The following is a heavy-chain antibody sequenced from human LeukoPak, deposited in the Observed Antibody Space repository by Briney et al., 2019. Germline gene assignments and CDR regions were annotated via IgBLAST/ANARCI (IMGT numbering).Heavy chain of an antibody. J-gene: IGHJ4*02. D-gene: IGHD2/OR15-2a*01. V-gene: IGHV7-4-1*02. CDR3: ARDLEHCRNIICPNSAY. Sequence: ASVKVSCKASGYTFTSYAMNWVRQAPGQGLEWMGWINTNTGNPTYAQGFTGRFVFSLDTSVSTAYLQISSLKAEDTAVYYCARDLEHCRNIICPNSAYWGQGTLVTVSS. CDR1: GYTFTSYA. CDR2: INTNTGNP.